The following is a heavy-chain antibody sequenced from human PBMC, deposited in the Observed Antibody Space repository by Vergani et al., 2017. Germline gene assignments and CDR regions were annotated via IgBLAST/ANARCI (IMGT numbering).Heavy chain of an antibody. V-gene: IGHV4-61*02. J-gene: IGHJ4*02. D-gene: IGHD3-22*01. CDR3: ARGPARDYYDSSGYFDY. Sequence: QVQLQESGPGLVKPSQTLSLTCTVSGGSISSGSYYWSWIRQPAGKGLEWIGRIYTSGSTNYNPSLKSRVTMSVDTSKNQFSLKLSSVTAADTAVYYCARGPARDYYDSSGYFDYWGQGTLVTVSS. CDR2: IYTSGST. CDR1: GGSISSGSYY.